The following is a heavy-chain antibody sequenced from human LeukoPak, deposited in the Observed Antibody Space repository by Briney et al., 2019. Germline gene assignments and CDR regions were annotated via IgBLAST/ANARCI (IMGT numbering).Heavy chain of an antibody. CDR3: ARDVSRRDRRDSNSFFFYDYFMDV. J-gene: IGHJ6*03. Sequence: ASVKLSCKASGYTFNSFGISWVRQAPGQGLEWMGWISADNGDTSNAQKVQGRMTMTTDTSTTTAFMELRSLRLDDTAVYYCARDVSRRDRRDSNSFFFYDYFMDVWGKGTTVTVS. CDR1: GYTFNSFG. D-gene: IGHD4-23*01. CDR2: ISADNGDT. V-gene: IGHV1-18*01.